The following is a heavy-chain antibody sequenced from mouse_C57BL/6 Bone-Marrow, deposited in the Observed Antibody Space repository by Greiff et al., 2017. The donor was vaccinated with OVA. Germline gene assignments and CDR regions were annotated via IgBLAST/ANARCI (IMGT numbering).Heavy chain of an antibody. CDR1: GYTFTSYW. CDR3: ARDGYPLFDY. Sequence: QVQLKQPGAELVMPGASVKLSCKASGYTFTSYWMHWVQQRPGQGLEWIGEIDPSDSYTNYNQKFKGKSTLTVDKSSSTAYMQLSSLTSEYSAVYYCARDGYPLFDYWGQGTTLTVSS. CDR2: IDPSDSYT. V-gene: IGHV1-69*01. D-gene: IGHD2-3*01. J-gene: IGHJ2*01.